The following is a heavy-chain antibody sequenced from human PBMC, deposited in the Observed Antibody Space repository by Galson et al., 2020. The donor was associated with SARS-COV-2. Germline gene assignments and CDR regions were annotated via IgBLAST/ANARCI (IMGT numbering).Heavy chain of an antibody. CDR3: ARHDCGGDSYSRWFDP. D-gene: IGHD2-21*01. CDR1: GGSFSGYY. CDR2: INNSGST. V-gene: IGHV4-34*01. J-gene: IGHJ5*02. Sequence: SETLSLTCAVYGGSFSGYYWTWVRQPPGKGLEWIGEINNSGSTNYSPSLKSRVTISVDTSKNQFSLKLSSVTAADTAVYYCARHDCGGDSYSRWFDPWGQGTLVTVSS.